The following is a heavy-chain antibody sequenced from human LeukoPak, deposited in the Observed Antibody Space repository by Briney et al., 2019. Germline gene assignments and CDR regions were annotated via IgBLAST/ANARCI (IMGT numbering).Heavy chain of an antibody. D-gene: IGHD1-26*01. Sequence: ASVKVSCKASGYTFTSYYMHWVRQAPGQGLEWMGIINPSGGSTSYAQKFQGRVTMTRDTSISTAYMELSRLRSDDTAVYYCARSKWELLGPSIDYWGQGTLVTVSS. CDR3: ARSKWELLGPSIDY. J-gene: IGHJ4*02. CDR2: INPSGGST. CDR1: GYTFTSYY. V-gene: IGHV1-46*01.